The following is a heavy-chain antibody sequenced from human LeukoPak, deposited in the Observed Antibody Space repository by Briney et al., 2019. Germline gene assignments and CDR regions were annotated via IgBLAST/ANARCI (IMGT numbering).Heavy chain of an antibody. CDR3: ARHQTFDFWSGSYCVEAVSHYKWFDP. CDR1: GGSISGYY. J-gene: IGHJ5*02. Sequence: SETLSLTCTVSGGSISGYYWSWVRQPPGKRLEWIGNIDHGGSTNYNPSLKSRVTISVDLSKNQFFLRLNSVTAADTAVYHCARHQTFDFWSGSYCVEAVSHYKWFDPWGLGTQVIVSS. V-gene: IGHV4-59*08. CDR2: IDHGGST. D-gene: IGHD3-3*01.